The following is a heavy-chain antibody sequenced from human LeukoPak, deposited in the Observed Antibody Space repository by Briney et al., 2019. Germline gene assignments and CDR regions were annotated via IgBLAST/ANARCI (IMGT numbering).Heavy chain of an antibody. V-gene: IGHV3-30*18. J-gene: IGHJ3*02. Sequence: GRSLRLSCAASGFTFSSHGMHWVRQAPGKGLEWVAVISYDGSNKYYADSVKGRFTISRDNSKNTLYLQMNSLRAEDTAVYYCAKEDFLDAFDIWGQGTMVTVSS. D-gene: IGHD3/OR15-3a*01. CDR3: AKEDFLDAFDI. CDR1: GFTFSSHG. CDR2: ISYDGSNK.